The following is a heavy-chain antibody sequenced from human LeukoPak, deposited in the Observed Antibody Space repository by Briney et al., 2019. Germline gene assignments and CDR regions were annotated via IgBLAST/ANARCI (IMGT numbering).Heavy chain of an antibody. Sequence: SETLSLTCAVYGGSFSGYYWSWIRQPPGKGLEWIGEINHSGSTNYNPSLKSRVTISVDTSKNQFSLKLSSVTAADTAVYYCARGGDSPTVTTFDYWGQGTLVIVSS. CDR2: INHSGST. CDR1: GGSFSGYY. D-gene: IGHD4-17*01. CDR3: ARGGDSPTVTTFDY. J-gene: IGHJ4*02. V-gene: IGHV4-34*01.